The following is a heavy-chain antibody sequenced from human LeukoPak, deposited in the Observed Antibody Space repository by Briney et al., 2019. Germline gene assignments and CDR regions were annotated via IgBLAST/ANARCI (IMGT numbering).Heavy chain of an antibody. CDR3: ARHYYDSSGYLGDAFDI. CDR1: GFTSSSYG. CDR2: ISTSNNYI. Sequence: PGGSLRLSCAASGFTSSSYGMHWVRQAPGKGLEWVSSISTSNNYIYYADSVTGRFTISRDNAKNSLYLQMNSLRAEDTAVYYCARHYYDSSGYLGDAFDIWGQGTMVTVSS. D-gene: IGHD3-22*01. V-gene: IGHV3-21*01. J-gene: IGHJ3*02.